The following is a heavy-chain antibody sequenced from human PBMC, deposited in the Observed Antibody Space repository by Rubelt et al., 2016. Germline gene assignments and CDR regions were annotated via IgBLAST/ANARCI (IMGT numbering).Heavy chain of an antibody. Sequence: DCLKGRVTISRDNAKNSVYLQMNGLRAEDTAMYYCVRDGRVGVPYYFDYWGQGTLVTVSS. V-gene: IGHV3-11*05. D-gene: IGHD1-26*01. CDR3: VRDGRVGVPYYFDY. J-gene: IGHJ4*02.